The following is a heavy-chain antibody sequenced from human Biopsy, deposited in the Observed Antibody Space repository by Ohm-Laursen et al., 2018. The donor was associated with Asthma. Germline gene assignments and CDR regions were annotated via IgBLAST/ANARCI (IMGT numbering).Heavy chain of an antibody. V-gene: IGHV4-31*03. J-gene: IGHJ4*02. D-gene: IGHD3-22*01. CDR2: IHHSGTS. CDR3: ARIPRRSGSYFVDY. CDR1: GDSITSGGCC. Sequence: TLSLTCTVSGDSITSGGCCWNWIRQHPGKGLEWIGYIHHSGTSYFNPSLKSRVSFSRDTSKNQFSLRLSSVTAADTAMYYCARIPRRSGSYFVDYWGQGNLVTVSS.